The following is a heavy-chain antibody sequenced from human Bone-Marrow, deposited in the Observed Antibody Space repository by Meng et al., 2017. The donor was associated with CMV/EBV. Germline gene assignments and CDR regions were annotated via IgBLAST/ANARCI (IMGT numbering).Heavy chain of an antibody. CDR1: GFNFTDAW. V-gene: IGHV3-15*01. J-gene: IGHJ4*02. D-gene: IGHD6-19*01. CDR2: IKTEVDGETT. Sequence: GESLKISCTASGFNFTDAWMTWVRQAPGKGLEWIGRIKTEVDGETTDYSTSVRGRFTISRDDSKNRLFLQMDSLKSEDTAIYYCARFQWLVYYFDYWGRGTLVTVS. CDR3: ARFQWLVYYFDY.